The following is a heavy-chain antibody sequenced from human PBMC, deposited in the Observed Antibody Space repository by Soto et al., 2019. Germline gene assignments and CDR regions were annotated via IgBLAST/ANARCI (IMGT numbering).Heavy chain of an antibody. CDR1: GFTFDDYA. CDR2: ISLDGGST. V-gene: IGHV3-43D*04. D-gene: IGHD3-16*02. Sequence: GGSLRLSCAASGFTFDDYAVHWVRQAPGKGLEWVSLISLDGGSTYYADSVKGRFTISRDNSKNTLYLQMNSLRADDTALYYCAKEMSAASLYHFDYWGQGTLVTVSS. J-gene: IGHJ4*02. CDR3: AKEMSAASLYHFDY.